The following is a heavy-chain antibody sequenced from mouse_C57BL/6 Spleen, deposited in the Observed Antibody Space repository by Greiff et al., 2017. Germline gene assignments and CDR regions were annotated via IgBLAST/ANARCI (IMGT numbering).Heavy chain of an antibody. V-gene: IGHV14-2*01. Sequence: EVQLQQSGAELVKPGASVKLSCTASGFNITDYSIQWVKQRTEQSLEWIGSVDPEDGETKYAPKFQGKATITAETSSKTAYLQLSSLTAEDTAVYYCARYSNLDYWGQGTTLTVSS. CDR1: GFNITDYS. D-gene: IGHD2-5*01. CDR2: VDPEDGET. CDR3: ARYSNLDY. J-gene: IGHJ2*01.